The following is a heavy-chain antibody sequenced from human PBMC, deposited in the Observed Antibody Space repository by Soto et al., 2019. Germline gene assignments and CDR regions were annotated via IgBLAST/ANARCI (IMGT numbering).Heavy chain of an antibody. CDR1: GFTFSSTA. CDR2: ISGSGGST. Sequence: EVQLLESGGGLVQPGGSLRLSCAASGFTFSSTAMSWVRQAPGKGLEWVSSISGSGGSTYYADSVKGRFTISRDNSKNTLYLQMNSLRAEDTAVYYCAKNRFLGLATADYWGQGHLVTVSS. D-gene: IGHD3-16*01. CDR3: AKNRFLGLATADY. V-gene: IGHV3-23*01. J-gene: IGHJ4*02.